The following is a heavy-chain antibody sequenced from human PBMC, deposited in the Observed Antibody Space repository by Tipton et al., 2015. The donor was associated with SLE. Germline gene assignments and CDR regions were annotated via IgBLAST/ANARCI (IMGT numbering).Heavy chain of an antibody. CDR3: ARVIVGATGWFDP. V-gene: IGHV4-30-4*01. D-gene: IGHD1-26*01. CDR2: ISHFGST. J-gene: IGHJ5*02. Sequence: TLSLTCTVSGGSISSGDYYWSWIRQAPGKGLEWVGSISHFGSTDYSPSLKSRVTISVDTSKNQFSLKLSSVTAADTAVYYCARVIVGATGWFDPWGQGTLVTVSS. CDR1: GGSISSGDYY.